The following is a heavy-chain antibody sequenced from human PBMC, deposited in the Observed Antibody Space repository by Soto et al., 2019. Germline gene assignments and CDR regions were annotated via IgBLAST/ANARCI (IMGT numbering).Heavy chain of an antibody. CDR1: GGTFSSYT. V-gene: IGHV1-69*04. J-gene: IGHJ6*02. D-gene: IGHD3-10*01. CDR3: AREKNVLLAV. Sequence: GASVKVSCKASGGTFSSYTISWVRQAPGQGLEWMGRIIPILGIANYAQKFQGRVTITRDTSASTAYMELSSLRSEDTAVYYCAREKNVLLAVWGQGTTVTVSS. CDR2: IIPILGIA.